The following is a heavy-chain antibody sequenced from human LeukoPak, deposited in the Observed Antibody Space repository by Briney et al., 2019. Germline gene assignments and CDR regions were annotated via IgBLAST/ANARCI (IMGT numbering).Heavy chain of an antibody. Sequence: PGGSLRLSCAASGFTFSSYSMNWVRQAPGKGLEWVSSISSSSSYIYYADSVKRRFTISRDNAKNSLYLQMNSLSAEDTAVYYCARDLLWFGPAGDFDYWGQGTLVTVSS. CDR1: GFTFSSYS. CDR3: ARDLLWFGPAGDFDY. CDR2: ISSSSSYI. J-gene: IGHJ4*02. D-gene: IGHD3-10*01. V-gene: IGHV3-21*01.